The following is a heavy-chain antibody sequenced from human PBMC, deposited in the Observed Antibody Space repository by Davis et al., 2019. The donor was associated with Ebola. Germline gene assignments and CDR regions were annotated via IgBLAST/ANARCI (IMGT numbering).Heavy chain of an antibody. Sequence: SETLSLTCAVYGGSFSGYYWSWIRQPPGKGLEWIGEINHNGSTNYNPSLKSRVTISVDTSKNQFSLKLSSVTAADTAVYYCARAIGNYGGWFDPWGQGTLVTVSS. J-gene: IGHJ5*02. CDR1: GGSFSGYY. CDR3: ARAIGNYGGWFDP. D-gene: IGHD4-11*01. V-gene: IGHV4-34*01. CDR2: INHNGST.